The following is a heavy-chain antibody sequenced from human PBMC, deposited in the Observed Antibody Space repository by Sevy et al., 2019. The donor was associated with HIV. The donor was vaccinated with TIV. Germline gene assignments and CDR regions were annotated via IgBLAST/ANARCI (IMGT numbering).Heavy chain of an antibody. J-gene: IGHJ6*02. Sequence: ASVKVSCKASAYSFTAYYLHWVRQAPGQGLDWMGWINPNSDDKNYAQKFNGRVTMTADASISTAYMELHSLTSDDTAVYYCARERMIFGGGXGXDXWGQGTTVTVSS. CDR2: INPNSDDK. V-gene: IGHV1-2*02. CDR1: AYSFTAYY. CDR3: ARERMIFGGGXGXDX. D-gene: IGHD3-3*01.